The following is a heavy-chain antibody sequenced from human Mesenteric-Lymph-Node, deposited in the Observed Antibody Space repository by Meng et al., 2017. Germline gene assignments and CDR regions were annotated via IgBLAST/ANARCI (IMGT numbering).Heavy chain of an antibody. CDR3: ARQGRCSGGSCYSGFDY. CDR2: IRYNGYDT. J-gene: IGHJ4*02. D-gene: IGHD2-15*01. V-gene: IGHV3-23*04. CDR1: CLTCRSYA. Sequence: VDLVECGGGLVQPGGCWILPCAAFCLTCRSYAMGWVRQAPGKGLEWVSGIRYNGYDTYYADSVKGRFTVSRDNSKNTLYLQMNSLRAEDTAVYYCARQGRCSGGSCYSGFDYWGQGTLVTVSS.